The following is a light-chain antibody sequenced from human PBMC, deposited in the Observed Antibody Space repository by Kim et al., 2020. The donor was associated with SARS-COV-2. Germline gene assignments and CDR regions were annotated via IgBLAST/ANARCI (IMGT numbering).Light chain of an antibody. CDR1: QSLSSNN. Sequence: GDKALRTSRASQSLSSNNLSWYQQKPGQAPRPLTHGASSRATGVPDRFSGSGSGTEFTLSISRLEPEDFAVYYCHQYGGSPPHSFGQGTKLEI. CDR2: GAS. CDR3: HQYGGSPPHS. J-gene: IGKJ2*01. V-gene: IGKV3-20*01.